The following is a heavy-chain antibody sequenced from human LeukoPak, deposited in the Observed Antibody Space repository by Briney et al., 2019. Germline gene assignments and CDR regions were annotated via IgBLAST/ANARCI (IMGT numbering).Heavy chain of an antibody. V-gene: IGHV4-34*01. CDR1: DGSFSGSY. Sequence: SETLSLTCAVYDGSFSGSYCTWIRQPPGKGLEWIGEINHSGSTYYNPSLQSRVTISVDTSKNQFSLKLNSVTAADTAVYYCASFYCSGGSCYQYFSYYYMDVWGKGTTVTISS. D-gene: IGHD2-15*01. CDR2: INHSGST. CDR3: ASFYCSGGSCYQYFSYYYMDV. J-gene: IGHJ6*03.